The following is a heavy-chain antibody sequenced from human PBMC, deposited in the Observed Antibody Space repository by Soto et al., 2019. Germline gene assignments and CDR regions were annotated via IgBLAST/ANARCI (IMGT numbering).Heavy chain of an antibody. D-gene: IGHD6-13*01. Sequence: SETLSLTCPVYGWSFSGYYWSWIRQPPGKGLEWIGEINHSGSTNYNPSLKSRVTISVDTSKNQFSLKLSSVTAADTAVYYCARGGGVIAAADTLIDYYGMDVWGQGPTVTVSS. J-gene: IGHJ6*02. CDR1: GWSFSGYY. CDR3: ARGGGVIAAADTLIDYYGMDV. V-gene: IGHV4-34*01. CDR2: INHSGST.